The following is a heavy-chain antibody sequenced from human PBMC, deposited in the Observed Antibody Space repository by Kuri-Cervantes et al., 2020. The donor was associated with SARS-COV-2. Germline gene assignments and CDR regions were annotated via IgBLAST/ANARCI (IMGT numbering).Heavy chain of an antibody. V-gene: IGHV3-9*03. CDR3: AKGGYNWNYDAFDI. CDR1: GFTFDDYA. Sequence: KSLKISCAASGFTFDDYAMHWVRQAPGKGLEWVSGISWNSGSIGYADSVKGRFTISRDNAKNSLYLQMNSLRAEDMALYYCAKGGYNWNYDAFDIWGQGTMVTVSS. CDR2: ISWNSGSI. J-gene: IGHJ3*02. D-gene: IGHD1-7*01.